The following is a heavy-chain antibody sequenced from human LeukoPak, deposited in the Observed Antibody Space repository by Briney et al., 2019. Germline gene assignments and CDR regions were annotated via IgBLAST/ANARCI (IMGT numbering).Heavy chain of an antibody. J-gene: IGHJ6*02. CDR3: ARGYYDVWSGTAAWYYYYGMDV. D-gene: IGHD3-3*01. CDR2: INSDGSST. Sequence: TGGSLRLSCAASGFTFSSYWMHWVRHAPGKGLVWVSRINSDGSSTSYADSVKGRFTISRDNAKNTLYLQMNSLRGEDTAVYYCARGYYDVWSGTAAWYYYYGMDVWGQGTTVTVSS. CDR1: GFTFSSYW. V-gene: IGHV3-74*01.